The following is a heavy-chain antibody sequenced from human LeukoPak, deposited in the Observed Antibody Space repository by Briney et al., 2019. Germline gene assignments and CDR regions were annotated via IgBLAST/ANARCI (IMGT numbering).Heavy chain of an antibody. CDR2: IIPHSGGT. CDR3: ARGLPSGHDDYYFDY. J-gene: IGHJ4*02. Sequence: GASVKVSCKASGYPFTVYFMHWVRQAPGEGVEWLGWIIPHSGGTKFAQKFQGWVTMTRDTSISTAYMELSRLRSDDTAVYYCARGLPSGHDDYYFDYWGQGTLVTVSS. V-gene: IGHV1-2*04. D-gene: IGHD5-12*01. CDR1: GYPFTVYF.